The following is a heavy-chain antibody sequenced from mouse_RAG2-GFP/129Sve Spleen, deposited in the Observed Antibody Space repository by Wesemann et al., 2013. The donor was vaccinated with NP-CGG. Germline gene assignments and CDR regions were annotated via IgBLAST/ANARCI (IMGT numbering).Heavy chain of an antibody. CDR1: GYSITSDYA. D-gene: IGHD2-4*01. Sequence: LQESGPGLMKPSQSLSLTCTVTGYSITSDYAWNWIRQFPGNKLEWMGYISYSGSTSYNPSLKSRISITRDTSKNQFFLQLNSVTTEDTATYYCARGITGAYWGQGTLVTVSA. J-gene: IGHJ3*01. CDR2: ISYSGST. V-gene: IGHV3-2*02. CDR3: ARGITGAY.